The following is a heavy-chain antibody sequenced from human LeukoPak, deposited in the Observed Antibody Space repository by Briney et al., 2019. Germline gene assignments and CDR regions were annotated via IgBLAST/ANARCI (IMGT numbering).Heavy chain of an antibody. Sequence: GGSLRLSCAPSGFTFSSYEMNWVRQAPGKGLEWASYISSSGSTIYYADSVKGRFTISRDNAKNSLYLQMNSLRAEDTAVYYCAELGITMIGGVWGKGTTVTISS. D-gene: IGHD3-10*01. CDR3: AELGITMIGGV. V-gene: IGHV3-48*03. J-gene: IGHJ6*04. CDR2: ISSSGSTI. CDR1: GFTFSSYE.